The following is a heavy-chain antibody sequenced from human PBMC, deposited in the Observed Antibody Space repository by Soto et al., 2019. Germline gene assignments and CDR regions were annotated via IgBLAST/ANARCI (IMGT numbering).Heavy chain of an antibody. CDR1: GGSISSYY. D-gene: IGHD3-9*01. J-gene: IGHJ4*02. V-gene: IGHV4-59*01. CDR2: IYYSGST. CDR3: ARVRYYDILTGYPYYFDY. Sequence: SETLSLTCTVSGGSISSYYWSWIRQPPGKGLEWIGYIYYSGSTNYNPSLKSRVTIPVDTSKNQFSLKLSSVTAADTAVYYCARVRYYDILTGYPYYFDYWGQGTLVTVSS.